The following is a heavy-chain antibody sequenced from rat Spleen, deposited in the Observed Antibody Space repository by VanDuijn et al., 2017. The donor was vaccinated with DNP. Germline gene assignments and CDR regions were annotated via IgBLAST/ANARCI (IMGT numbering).Heavy chain of an antibody. V-gene: IGHV4-2*01. Sequence: EVKFVESGGGLVQPGRSLKLSCAASGFIFNDFWMGWVRQAPGKGLEWIGEVNKDSCRINYSPSLKEKFTISRDNAQNTLYLQMSKLGSEDTAIYYCTRGPNYGGDSDYFDYWGQGVMVTVSS. D-gene: IGHD1-11*01. CDR2: VNKDSCRI. CDR3: TRGPNYGGDSDYFDY. J-gene: IGHJ2*01. CDR1: GFIFNDFW.